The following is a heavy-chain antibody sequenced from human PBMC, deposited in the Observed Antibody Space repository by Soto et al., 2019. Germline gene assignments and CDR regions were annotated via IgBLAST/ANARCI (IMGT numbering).Heavy chain of an antibody. Sequence: WGSLRLSCAASGFTFSTNAIIWFRQAPWMWLEFVSLISGSGNTIYYADSVKGRFTISRDNSKNTVSLQMTSLRAEDTAVYYCAKVGYDTYGYYLRSLDYWGQGTLVTVSS. V-gene: IGHV3-23*01. J-gene: IGHJ4*02. CDR2: ISGSGNTI. CDR1: GFTFSTNA. CDR3: AKVGYDTYGYYLRSLDY. D-gene: IGHD3-3*01.